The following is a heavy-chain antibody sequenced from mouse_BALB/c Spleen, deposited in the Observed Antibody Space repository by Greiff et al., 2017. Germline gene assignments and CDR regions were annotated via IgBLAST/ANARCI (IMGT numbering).Heavy chain of an antibody. V-gene: IGHV1-69*02. CDR1: GYTFTSYW. CDR2: IYPSDSYT. J-gene: IGHJ2*01. D-gene: IGHD2-2*01. Sequence: QVQLQQPGAELVRPGASVKLSCKASGYTFTSYWINWVKQRPGQGLEWIGNIYPSDSYTNYNQKFKDKATLTVDKSSSTAYMQLSSPTSEDSAVYYCTGGLRHFDYWGQGTTLTVSS. CDR3: TGGLRHFDY.